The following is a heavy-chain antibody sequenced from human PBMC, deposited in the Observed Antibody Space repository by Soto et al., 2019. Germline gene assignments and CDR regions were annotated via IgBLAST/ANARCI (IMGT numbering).Heavy chain of an antibody. Sequence: QVQLVQSGAEVKKPGSSVKVSCKASGGTFSSYAISWVRQAPGQGLEWMGGIIPIFRTTKYAPKFQGRVTITADESTSTAFMELSSLRSEDTAGYYCASEVPGDYWGQGTLVTVSS. V-gene: IGHV1-69*01. CDR1: GGTFSSYA. CDR2: IIPIFRTT. J-gene: IGHJ4*02. CDR3: ASEVPGDY.